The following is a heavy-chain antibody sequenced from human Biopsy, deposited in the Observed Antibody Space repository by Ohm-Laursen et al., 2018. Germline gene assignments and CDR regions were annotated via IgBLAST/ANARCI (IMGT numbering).Heavy chain of an antibody. CDR3: ARLGSGDYFPTFFDF. J-gene: IGHJ4*02. Sequence: SETLSLTCTLSGGSISSRTHYWGWIRQTPGKGLEWIGTVYYSGTTYDNPSLKNRVIISVGTSKNQFSLSLKTVTAADTAVYYCARLGSGDYFPTFFDFWGQGALVTVSS. D-gene: IGHD5-12*01. CDR2: VYYSGTT. V-gene: IGHV4-39*01. CDR1: GGSISSRTHY.